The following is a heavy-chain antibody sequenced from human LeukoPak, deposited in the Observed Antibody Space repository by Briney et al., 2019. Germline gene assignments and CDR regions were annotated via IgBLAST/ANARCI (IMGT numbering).Heavy chain of an antibody. D-gene: IGHD3-10*01. Sequence: ASVKVSCKASGYTFTSYAMHWVRQAPGQRLEWMGWINAGNGNTKYSQKFQGRVTITRDTSASTAYMELSSLRSKDTAVYYCARLGLKSPRGFDYWGQGTLVTASS. CDR1: GYTFTSYA. V-gene: IGHV1-3*01. CDR2: INAGNGNT. J-gene: IGHJ4*02. CDR3: ARLGLKSPRGFDY.